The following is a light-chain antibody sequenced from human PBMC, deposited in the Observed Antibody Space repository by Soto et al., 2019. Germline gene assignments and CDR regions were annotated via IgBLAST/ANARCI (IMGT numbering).Light chain of an antibody. Sequence: QSALTQPVSVSGSPGQSITISCTGTSSDVGSHYNLVSWYQQHPGKAPKIMIYEGNKRPSGVSDRFSGSKSGNTAFLTISGLQAEDEADYCCSSYAGSSTWVFGGGTKLTVL. V-gene: IGLV2-23*01. CDR2: EGN. CDR1: SSDVGSHYNL. CDR3: SSYAGSSTWV. J-gene: IGLJ2*01.